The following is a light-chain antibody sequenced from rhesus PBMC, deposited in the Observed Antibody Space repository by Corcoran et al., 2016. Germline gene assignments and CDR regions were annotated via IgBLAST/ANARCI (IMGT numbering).Light chain of an antibody. CDR2: KTY. J-gene: IGKJ3*01. V-gene: IGKV1-74*01. CDR1: ENVNNY. CDR3: QHGYGTPFT. Sequence: DIQMTQSPSSLSASVGDRVTITCRASENVNNYLNWYQQKPGKAPKLLIYKTYTLQRGVPSRFSGSGSGTDYTFTISSLQPEDVATYYCQHGYGTPFTFGPGTKLDIK.